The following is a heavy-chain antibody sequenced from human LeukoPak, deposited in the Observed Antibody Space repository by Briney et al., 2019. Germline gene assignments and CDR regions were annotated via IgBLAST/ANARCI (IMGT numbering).Heavy chain of an antibody. V-gene: IGHV3-23*01. D-gene: IGHD3-22*01. J-gene: IGHJ2*01. CDR2: ISGSGVTT. Sequence: GGSLRLSCAASEINFNNYAMSWVRQAPGKGLEWVSGISGSGVTTYYADSVKGRFTISRDNSKNTLSLQMNSLRAEDTAVYYCAKDSRYYDSCRTYWYFDLWGRGTLVTVSS. CDR1: EINFNNYA. CDR3: AKDSRYYDSCRTYWYFDL.